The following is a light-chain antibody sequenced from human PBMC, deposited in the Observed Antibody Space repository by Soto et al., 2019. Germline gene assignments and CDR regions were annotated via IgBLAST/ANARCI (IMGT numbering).Light chain of an antibody. CDR2: AAS. V-gene: IGKV1-8*01. Sequence: AIRMTQSPSSFSASTGDRVTITCRASQGISSYLAWYQQKPGKAPKLLIYAASTLQSGVPSRFSGSGSGTDFTLTISCLQSEDFATYYCQHTLKWPPTFGQGTRVEI. CDR3: QHTLKWPPT. CDR1: QGISSY. J-gene: IGKJ1*01.